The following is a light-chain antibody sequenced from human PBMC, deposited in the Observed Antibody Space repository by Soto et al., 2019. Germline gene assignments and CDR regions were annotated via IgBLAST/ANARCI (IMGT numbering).Light chain of an antibody. J-gene: IGKJ1*01. CDR2: AAS. CDR3: QQSYTSWT. V-gene: IGKV1-39*01. CDR1: QSISSY. Sequence: DLQMTQSPSSLSASVGDRVTITCRASQSISSYLNWYQQKPGKAPKLLIYAASSLQSRVPSRFSGSGSGTDFTLTISSLQPEDFATYYCQQSYTSWTFGQGTKVEIK.